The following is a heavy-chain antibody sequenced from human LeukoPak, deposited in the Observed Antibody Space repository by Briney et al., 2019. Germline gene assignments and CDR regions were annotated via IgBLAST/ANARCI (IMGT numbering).Heavy chain of an antibody. CDR3: ARLKNYGDYGY. V-gene: IGHV1-18*01. Sequence: ASVKVSCKASGYTFTSYGISWVRQAPGQGLEWMVWIYSYNGNTNYAQKFQGRVTMTTDTSTSTAYMELRSLRSDDTAVYYCARLKNYGDYGYWGQGTLVTVSS. D-gene: IGHD4-17*01. CDR2: IYSYNGNT. J-gene: IGHJ4*02. CDR1: GYTFTSYG.